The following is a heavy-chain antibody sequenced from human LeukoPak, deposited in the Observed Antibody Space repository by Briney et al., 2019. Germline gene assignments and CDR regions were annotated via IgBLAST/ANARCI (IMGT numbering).Heavy chain of an antibody. CDR1: GGSISSSSYY. D-gene: IGHD1-26*01. CDR3: ARRSGSYRYYFDY. J-gene: IGHJ4*02. CDR2: IYYSGST. V-gene: IGHV4-39*01. Sequence: PSETLSLTCTVSGGSISSSSYYWGWIRQPPGKGLEWIGSIYYSGSTYYSPSLKSRVTISVDTSKNQFSLKLSSVTAADTAVYHCARRSGSYRYYFDYWGQGTLVTVSS.